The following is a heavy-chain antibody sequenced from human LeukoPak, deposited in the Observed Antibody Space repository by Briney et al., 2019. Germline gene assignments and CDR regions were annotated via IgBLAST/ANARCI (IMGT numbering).Heavy chain of an antibody. V-gene: IGHV3-23*01. CDR2: ICGRGGST. D-gene: IGHD1-26*01. CDR1: GFTLSSYA. J-gene: IGHJ4*02. Sequence: GGTLRLSCAASGFTLSSYAMSGVRQAPGKGLEWVSAICGRGGSTYYADALRGRFTISRDNSKNTLYLQKNSLRAEDTAVYYCAKGYGSYFLGAFDYWGQGTLVTVSS. CDR3: AKGYGSYFLGAFDY.